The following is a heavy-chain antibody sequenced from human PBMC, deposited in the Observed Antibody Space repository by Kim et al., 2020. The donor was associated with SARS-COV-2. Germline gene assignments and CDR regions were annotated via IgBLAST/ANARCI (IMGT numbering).Heavy chain of an antibody. CDR2: IRSKAYGGTT. J-gene: IGHJ3*02. CDR3: TRVEWEHGGAFDI. CDR1: GFTFGDYA. D-gene: IGHD1-26*01. V-gene: IGHV3-49*04. Sequence: GGSLRLSCTASGFTFGDYAMSWVRQAPGKGLEWVGFIRSKAYGGTTEYAASVKGRFTISRDDSKSIAYLQMNSLKTEDTAVYYCTRVEWEHGGAFDIWGQGTMVTVSS.